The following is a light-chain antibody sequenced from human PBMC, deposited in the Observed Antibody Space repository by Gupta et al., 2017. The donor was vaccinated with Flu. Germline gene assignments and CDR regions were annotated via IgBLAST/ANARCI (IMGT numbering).Light chain of an antibody. V-gene: IGLV3-1*01. Sequence: YKLTQPPSRSVSPGQTASISCSGVKLGNKYVCWYQQRPGQSPVLVMYKEKKRPSGNPERFSGSNSGNTATLTISGTQAMDEDDYYCQAWDSSSYVLGTGTKVTVL. J-gene: IGLJ1*01. CDR1: KLGNKY. CDR3: QAWDSSSYV. CDR2: KEK.